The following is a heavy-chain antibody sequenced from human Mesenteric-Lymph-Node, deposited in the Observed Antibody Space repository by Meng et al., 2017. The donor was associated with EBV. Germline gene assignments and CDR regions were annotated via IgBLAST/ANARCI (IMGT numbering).Heavy chain of an antibody. D-gene: IGHD3-10*01. Sequence: QGSRRVLWKPLQTLSLTGAFSVGSISSGGYYWSWIRQPPGKGLEWIGYIYYSGTTDYNPSLKSRVTISADTSKNQFSLKLSSVTAADTAVYYCARASYGSGSPLGESWFDPWGQGTLVTVSS. CDR1: VGSISSGGYY. V-gene: IGHV4-31*11. CDR3: ARASYGSGSPLGESWFDP. J-gene: IGHJ5*02. CDR2: IYYSGTT.